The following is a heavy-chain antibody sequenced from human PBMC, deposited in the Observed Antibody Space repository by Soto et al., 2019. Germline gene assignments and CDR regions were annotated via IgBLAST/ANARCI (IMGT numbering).Heavy chain of an antibody. CDR1: GFTFSSYA. D-gene: IGHD3-22*01. Sequence: GGSLRLSCAASGFTFSSYAMSWVRQAPGKGLEWVSAISGSGGSTYYADSVKGRFTISRDNSKNTLYLQMNSLRAEDTAVYYCVLRRYYYDSSGYYHDAFDIWGQGTMVTVSS. CDR3: VLRRYYYDSSGYYHDAFDI. CDR2: ISGSGGST. V-gene: IGHV3-23*01. J-gene: IGHJ3*02.